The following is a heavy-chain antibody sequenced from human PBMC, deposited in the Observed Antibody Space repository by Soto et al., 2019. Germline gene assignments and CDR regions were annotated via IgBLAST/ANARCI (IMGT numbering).Heavy chain of an antibody. CDR1: GGSISGYY. V-gene: IGHV4-34*01. CDR2: INHSGST. CDR3: ARDSEALNPYGMDV. Sequence: SETLSLTCAVYGGSISGYYWSWIRQPPGKGLEWIGEINHSGSTNYNPSLKSRVTISVDTSKNQFSLKLSSVTAADTAVYYCARDSEALNPYGMDVWGQGTTVTVSS. J-gene: IGHJ6*02.